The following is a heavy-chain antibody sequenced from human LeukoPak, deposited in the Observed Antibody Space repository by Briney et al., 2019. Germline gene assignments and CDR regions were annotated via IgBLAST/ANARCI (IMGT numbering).Heavy chain of an antibody. Sequence: SVKVSCKASGYAFSDYYMHWVRQAPGQGLEWMGGIIPIFGTANYAQKFQGRVTITTDESTSTAYMELSSLRSEDTAVYYCARDLSIVGEEFAFDIWGQGTMVTVSS. CDR2: IIPIFGTA. V-gene: IGHV1-69*05. CDR3: ARDLSIVGEEFAFDI. J-gene: IGHJ3*02. D-gene: IGHD1-26*01. CDR1: GYAFSDYY.